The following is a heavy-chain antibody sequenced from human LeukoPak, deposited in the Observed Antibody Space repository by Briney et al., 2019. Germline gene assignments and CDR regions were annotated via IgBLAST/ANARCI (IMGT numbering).Heavy chain of an antibody. J-gene: IGHJ5*02. CDR1: GYSISSGNY. CDR3: TREVRSAWASFDP. CDR2: IYHSGST. Sequence: SETLSLTCSVSGYSISSGNYWGWIRLPPGKGLQWIGSIYHSGSTYYNPSLKSRVTISVDTSKNQFSLKLTSVTAADTAVYYCTREVRSAWASFDPWGQGTLVIVSS. V-gene: IGHV4-38-2*02. D-gene: IGHD1-26*01.